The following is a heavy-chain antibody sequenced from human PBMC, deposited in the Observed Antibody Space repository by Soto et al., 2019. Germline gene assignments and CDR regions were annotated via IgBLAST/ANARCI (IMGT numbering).Heavy chain of an antibody. V-gene: IGHV6-1*01. CDR2: TYYRSKWYN. Sequence: QTLSLTCVISGDSVSSNSAAWNWIRQSPSRGLEWLGRTYYRSKWYNDYAVSVRSRITINPDTSKNQFSLQLNSVTPEDTAVYYCARGLTADMGDWLDTWGQGTLVTVSS. J-gene: IGHJ5*02. D-gene: IGHD3-16*01. CDR3: ARGLTADMGDWLDT. CDR1: GDSVSSNSAA.